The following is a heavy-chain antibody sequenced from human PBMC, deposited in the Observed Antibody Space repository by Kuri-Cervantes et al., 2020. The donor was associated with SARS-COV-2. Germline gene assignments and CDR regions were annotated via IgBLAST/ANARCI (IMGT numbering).Heavy chain of an antibody. J-gene: IGHJ4*02. CDR3: YCAPKEGFDS. CDR1: GYTFTGHY. D-gene: IGHD2-21*01. Sequence: ASVKVSCKASGYTFTGHYMHWVRRAPGQGLEWMGMVKTNSGNTLYAQIFQGRVTMTRDTSTSTVYMELSSLTSGDTAIYYCYCAPKEGFDSWGQGTLVTVSS. CDR2: VKTNSGNT. V-gene: IGHV1-8*02.